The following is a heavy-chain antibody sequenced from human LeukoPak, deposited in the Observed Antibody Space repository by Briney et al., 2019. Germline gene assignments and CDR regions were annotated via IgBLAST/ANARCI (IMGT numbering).Heavy chain of an antibody. CDR3: ARDLGFMTSDY. Sequence: PGGSLRLSCAASGFTFSSYSMNWVRQAPGKGLEWVSYISSSSSTIYYADSVKGRFTISRGNAKNSLYLQMNSLRAEDTAVYYCARDLGFMTSDYWGQGTLVTVSS. CDR2: ISSSSSTI. V-gene: IGHV3-48*01. CDR1: GFTFSSYS. D-gene: IGHD4-11*01. J-gene: IGHJ4*02.